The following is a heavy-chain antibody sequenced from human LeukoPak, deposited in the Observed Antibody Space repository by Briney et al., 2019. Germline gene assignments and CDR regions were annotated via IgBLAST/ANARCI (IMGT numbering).Heavy chain of an antibody. CDR1: GFTFRNYW. CDR2: IRSDGSRT. J-gene: IGHJ4*02. Sequence: GGSLRLSCATSGFTFRNYWLHWVRQAPGKGLVWVSRIRSDGSRTSYADSVKGRFTISRDNARNTLYLQMNSLRADDTAIYYCARDHANYFDYGGQGTVVTVSS. V-gene: IGHV3-74*01. CDR3: ARDHANYFDY.